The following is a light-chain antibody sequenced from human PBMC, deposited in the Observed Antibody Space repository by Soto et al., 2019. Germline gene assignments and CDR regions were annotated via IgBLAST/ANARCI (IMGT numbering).Light chain of an antibody. CDR3: QVWDSSTYV. V-gene: IGLV3-9*01. CDR2: RDT. J-gene: IGLJ1*01. Sequence: SYELTQPLSVSMALGQTARITCGGNNIENKNVHWYQQRPGQAPVLVIYRDTKRPSGIPERFSGSNSGNTATLTISRAQAGDEADYYCQVWDSSTYVFGPGTKLTVL. CDR1: NIENKN.